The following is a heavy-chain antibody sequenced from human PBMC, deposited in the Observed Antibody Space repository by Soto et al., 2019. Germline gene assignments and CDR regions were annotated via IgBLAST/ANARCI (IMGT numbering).Heavy chain of an antibody. J-gene: IGHJ4*02. Sequence: PGGFLRLSCAASRFTFDDYAMHWVRPAPGKGLEWVSGISWNSGSIGYADSVKGRFTISRDNAKNSLYLQMNSLRAEDTALYYCAKDRLSWFRSGREPFDYWRQGSLVTVSS. CDR3: AKDRLSWFRSGREPFDY. CDR2: ISWNSGSI. D-gene: IGHD2-15*01. CDR1: RFTFDDYA. V-gene: IGHV3-9*01.